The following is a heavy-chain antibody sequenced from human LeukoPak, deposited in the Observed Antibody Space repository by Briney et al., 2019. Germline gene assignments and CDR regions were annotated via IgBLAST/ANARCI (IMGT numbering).Heavy chain of an antibody. V-gene: IGHV3-7*01. Sequence: GGSLRLSCAASGFTFSRYTMHWARQAPGKGLEWVAIIKQDGSEKYYLDSVKGRFTISRDNAENSLYLQMNSLRAEDTAVYYCARDTSSIVGPRFDYWGQGILVTVSS. D-gene: IGHD1-26*01. J-gene: IGHJ4*02. CDR2: IKQDGSEK. CDR3: ARDTSSIVGPRFDY. CDR1: GFTFSRYT.